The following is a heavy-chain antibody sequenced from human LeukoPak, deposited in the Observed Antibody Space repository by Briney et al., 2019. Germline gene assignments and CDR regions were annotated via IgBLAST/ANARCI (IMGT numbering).Heavy chain of an antibody. Sequence: PGGSLRLSCAASEFTFSSYGMHWVRQAPGKGLEWVAVISYDGSNKYYADSVKGRFTISRDNSKNTLYLQMNSLRAEDTAVYYCAKFRSPLDYWGQGTLVTVSS. CDR1: EFTFSSYG. CDR3: AKFRSPLDY. CDR2: ISYDGSNK. J-gene: IGHJ4*02. V-gene: IGHV3-30*18.